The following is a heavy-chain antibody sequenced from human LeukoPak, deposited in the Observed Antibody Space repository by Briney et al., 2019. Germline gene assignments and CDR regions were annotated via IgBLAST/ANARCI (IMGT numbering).Heavy chain of an antibody. D-gene: IGHD3-3*01. CDR2: ISSSSSTI. V-gene: IGHV3-48*02. Sequence: AGGSLRLSCAASGFTFSSYSMNWVRQAPGKGLEWVSYISSSSSTIYYADSVKGRFTTSRDNAKNSLYLRMNSLRDEDTAVYYCARDRVTIFGVVIGFDYWGQGTLVTVSS. CDR1: GFTFSSYS. J-gene: IGHJ4*02. CDR3: ARDRVTIFGVVIGFDY.